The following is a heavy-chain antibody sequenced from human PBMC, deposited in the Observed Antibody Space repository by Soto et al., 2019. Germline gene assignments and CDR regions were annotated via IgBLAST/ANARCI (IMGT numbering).Heavy chain of an antibody. CDR1: GFTFSDYA. CDR2: ISGSGAGA. D-gene: IGHD3-16*01. Sequence: GGSLRLSCAASGFTFSDYAVTWVRRAPGKGLEWVSAISGSGAGAYYLDSVKGRFTISRDNSKNTVWLQMNSLRAEDTAVYYCAKGGPAQYYYGMDVWGQGTTVTVSS. V-gene: IGHV3-23*01. CDR3: AKGGPAQYYYGMDV. J-gene: IGHJ6*02.